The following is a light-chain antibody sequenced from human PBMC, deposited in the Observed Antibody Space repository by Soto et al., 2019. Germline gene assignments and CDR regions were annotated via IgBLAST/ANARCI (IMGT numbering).Light chain of an antibody. CDR1: QSVSSSY. CDR3: LQDYSYPRT. CDR2: GAS. V-gene: IGKV3D-7*01. Sequence: EIVLTQSPGTLSLSPGERATLSCRASQSVSSSYLAWYQQRPGTVPKLLIFGASTLQSAVPSRFSGSGSGTDFTLTISSLQPEDFATYYCLQDYSYPRTFGQGTKVEVK. J-gene: IGKJ1*01.